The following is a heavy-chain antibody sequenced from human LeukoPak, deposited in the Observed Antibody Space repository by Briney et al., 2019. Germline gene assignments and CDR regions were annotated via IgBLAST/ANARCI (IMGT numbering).Heavy chain of an antibody. CDR1: GFTFSSYA. D-gene: IGHD5-12*01. J-gene: IGHJ4*02. Sequence: GGSLRLSCAASGFTFSSYAMSWVRQAPGKGVEWVSAVSGSGDTTYYADSVKGRFTISRDNSKNTLYLQMNSLRAEDTAIYYCARRSGYGEHDYWAQGTLVTVSS. CDR3: ARRSGYGEHDY. CDR2: VSGSGDTT. V-gene: IGHV3-23*01.